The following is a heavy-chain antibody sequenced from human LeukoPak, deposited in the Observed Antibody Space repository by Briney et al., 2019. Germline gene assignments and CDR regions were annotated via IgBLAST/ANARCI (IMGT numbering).Heavy chain of an antibody. CDR3: ARDRYFVY. CDR1: GFTFSSYE. V-gene: IGHV3-7*01. CDR2: IKEDESEK. J-gene: IGHJ4*02. Sequence: GGSLRLSCAASGFTFSSYEMNWVRQAPGKGLEWVANIKEDESEKYYVDSVKGRFTISRDNTKNSLYLQMNSLRDEDTAVYYCARDRYFVYWGQGTLVTVSS.